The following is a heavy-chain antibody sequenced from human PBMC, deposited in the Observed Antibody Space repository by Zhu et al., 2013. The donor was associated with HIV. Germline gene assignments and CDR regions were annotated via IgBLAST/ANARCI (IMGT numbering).Heavy chain of an antibody. Sequence: QVQVQQWGAGLLKPSETLSLTCAVYGGSFSDYYWTWIRQPPGKGLEWIGEVNHRGITNYSPSLKSRVTISLDTSKNQFXLKLTSVTAADTAVYYCADDFWSGYRYWGQGNLVTVSS. V-gene: IGHV4-34*01. D-gene: IGHD3-3*01. CDR2: VNHRGIT. J-gene: IGHJ4*01. CDR3: ADDFWSGYRY. CDR1: GGSFSDYY.